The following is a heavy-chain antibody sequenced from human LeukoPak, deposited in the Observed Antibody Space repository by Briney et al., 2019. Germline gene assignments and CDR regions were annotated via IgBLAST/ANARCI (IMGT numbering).Heavy chain of an antibody. J-gene: IGHJ4*02. V-gene: IGHV1-24*01. Sequence: GASVKVSCKVSGYTLTELSIHWVRQAPGKGHEWRGGFDPEDGETIYAQKFQGRVIMTEDTSTDTAYMELSSLRSEGTAVYYCATARQASGSYLPFDYWGQGTLVSVSS. CDR1: GYTLTELS. D-gene: IGHD1-26*01. CDR3: ATARQASGSYLPFDY. CDR2: FDPEDGET.